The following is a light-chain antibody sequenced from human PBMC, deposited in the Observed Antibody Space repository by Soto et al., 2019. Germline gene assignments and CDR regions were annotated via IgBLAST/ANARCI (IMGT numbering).Light chain of an antibody. Sequence: EIVLTQSPGTLSFSPGERATLSCRASQSVSSSYLAWYQQKPGQAPRLLIYGASSRATGIPDRFSGSGSGTDFNLTISRLEPEDFAVYYCQQYGSSGTLGQGTKVDMK. CDR1: QSVSSSY. V-gene: IGKV3-20*01. CDR2: GAS. J-gene: IGKJ1*01. CDR3: QQYGSSGT.